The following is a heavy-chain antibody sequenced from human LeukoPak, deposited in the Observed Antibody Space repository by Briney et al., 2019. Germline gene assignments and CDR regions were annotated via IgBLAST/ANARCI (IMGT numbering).Heavy chain of an antibody. CDR2: TRKKANSYTT. V-gene: IGHV3-72*01. J-gene: IGHJ4*02. CDR3: TRVRGEAVVDY. CDR1: GFTFSDHY. D-gene: IGHD2-15*01. Sequence: GGSLRLSCAASGFTFSDHYMDWVRQAPGKGLEWVGRTRKKANSYTTEYAASVKGRSTISRDDPKNSLYLQMNSLKTEDTAVHYCTRVRGEAVVDYWGQGTLVTVSS.